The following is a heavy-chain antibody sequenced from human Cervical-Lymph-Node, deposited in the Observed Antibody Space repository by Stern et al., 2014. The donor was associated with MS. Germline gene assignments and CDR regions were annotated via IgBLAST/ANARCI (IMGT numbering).Heavy chain of an antibody. CDR3: ARERDDSGAYFIDY. CDR1: GYNFTRYG. Sequence: QVQLVQSGGEVKKPGASVKVSCKASGYNFTRYGISWVRQAPGQGLELMGCSSTSLDITRYAQKLQGRVTMTTDASTATAFMELRSLRSDETAVYYCARERDDSGAYFIDYWGQGSLVTVST. CDR2: SSTSLDIT. J-gene: IGHJ4*02. V-gene: IGHV1-18*01. D-gene: IGHD3-22*01.